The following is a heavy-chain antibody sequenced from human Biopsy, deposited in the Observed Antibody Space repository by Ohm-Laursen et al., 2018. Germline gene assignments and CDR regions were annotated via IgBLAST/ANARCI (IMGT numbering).Heavy chain of an antibody. CDR3: ARGEGSSWFDP. V-gene: IGHV1-69*10. CDR1: GDSFTSYA. CDR2: IIPTPNVA. D-gene: IGHD1-26*01. Sequence: SVKVSCKVSGDSFTSYAIGWGRQAPGQGLEWMGGIIPTPNVATYAKKFQGRITITADESTSKAYMELSSLTSDDTAVYFCARGEGSSWFDPWGHGTLVTVSS. J-gene: IGHJ5*02.